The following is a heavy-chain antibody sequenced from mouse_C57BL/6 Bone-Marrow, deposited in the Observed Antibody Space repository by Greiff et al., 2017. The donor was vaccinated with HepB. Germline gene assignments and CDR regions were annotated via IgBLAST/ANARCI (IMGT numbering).Heavy chain of an antibody. D-gene: IGHD1-3*01. J-gene: IGHJ1*03. CDR1: GYAFSSYW. CDR3: ARLRGYYNYPFYWYFDV. CDR2: IYPGDGDT. Sequence: QVQLKESGAELVKPGASVKISCKASGYAFSSYWMNWVKQRPGKGLEWIGQIYPGDGDTNYNGKFKGKATLTADKSSSTAYMQLSSLTSEDSAVYFCARLRGYYNYPFYWYFDVWGTGTTVTVSS. V-gene: IGHV1-80*01.